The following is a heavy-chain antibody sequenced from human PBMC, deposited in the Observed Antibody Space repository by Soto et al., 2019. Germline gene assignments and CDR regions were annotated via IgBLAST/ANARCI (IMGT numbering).Heavy chain of an antibody. CDR2: ISSSSSYI. J-gene: IGHJ4*02. CDR3: ARVHYYDSSAYYL. Sequence: GGSLRLSCAASGFTFSSYNMNWVRQAPGKGLEWVSSISSSSSYIYYADSVKGRFTISRDNAKNSLYLQMSSLRAEDTAVYYCARVHYYDSSAYYLWGQGTLVTVSS. CDR1: GFTFSSYN. V-gene: IGHV3-21*01. D-gene: IGHD3-22*01.